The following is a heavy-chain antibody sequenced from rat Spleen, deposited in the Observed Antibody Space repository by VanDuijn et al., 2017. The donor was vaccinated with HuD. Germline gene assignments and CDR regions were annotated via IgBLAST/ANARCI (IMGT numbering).Heavy chain of an antibody. J-gene: IGHJ2*01. V-gene: IGHV5-29*01. CDR3: AREGTYYGDYFDY. CDR1: GFTFSNFD. D-gene: IGHD1-9*01. Sequence: EVQLVESDGGLVQPGRSLKLSCAASGFTFSNFDMAWVRQAPTKGLEWVATINYDGSGTYYRDSVKGRFTISRDNAKSTLYLQMDSLRSEDTATYYCAREGTYYGDYFDYWGQGVMVTVSS. CDR2: INYDGSGT.